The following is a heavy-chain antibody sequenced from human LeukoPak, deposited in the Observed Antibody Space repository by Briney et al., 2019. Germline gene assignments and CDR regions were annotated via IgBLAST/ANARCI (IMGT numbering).Heavy chain of an antibody. J-gene: IGHJ4*02. D-gene: IGHD4-11*01. CDR2: IYYSGST. CDR1: GGSISSYY. CDR3: ARHALYSNYGFDY. Sequence: SETLSLTCTVSGGSISSYYWSWIRQPPGKGLEWIGYIYYSGSTNYNPSSKSRVTISVDTSKNQFSLKLSSVTAADTAVYYCARHALYSNYGFDYWGQGTLVTVSS. V-gene: IGHV4-59*08.